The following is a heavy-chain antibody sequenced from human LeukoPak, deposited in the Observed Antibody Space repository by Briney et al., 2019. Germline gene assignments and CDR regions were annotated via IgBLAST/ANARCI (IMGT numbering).Heavy chain of an antibody. D-gene: IGHD3-22*01. J-gene: IGHJ4*02. V-gene: IGHV4-34*01. CDR1: GGSFSGYY. Sequence: SETLSLTCAVYGGSFSGYYWSWIRQPPGKGLEWIGEINHSGSTSYNPSLKSRVTISVDTSKNQFSLKLSSVTAADTAVYYCARGGYYYDSSGYRNWGQGTLVTVSS. CDR2: INHSGST. CDR3: ARGGYYYDSSGYRN.